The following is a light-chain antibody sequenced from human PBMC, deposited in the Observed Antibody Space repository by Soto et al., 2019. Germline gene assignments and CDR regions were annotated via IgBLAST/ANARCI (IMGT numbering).Light chain of an antibody. CDR1: SSDVGGYNF. Sequence: QSALTQPPSASGSPGQSVTISCTGASSDVGGYNFVSWYQQYPGKAPKLLIYEVTMRPSGVPDRFSGSKSGNTASLTVSGLQAEDEAEYYSTSYAGSNIPVLFGGGTKLTVL. V-gene: IGLV2-8*01. J-gene: IGLJ3*02. CDR3: TSYAGSNIPVL. CDR2: EVT.